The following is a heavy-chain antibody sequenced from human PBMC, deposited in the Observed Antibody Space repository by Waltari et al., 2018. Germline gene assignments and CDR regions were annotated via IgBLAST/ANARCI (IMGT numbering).Heavy chain of an antibody. CDR1: GGSIPRTGLY. Sequence: QLQLQESGPGLLKPSATLSPTCPVSGGSIPRTGLYWGWIRQPPGKGLEWIGRDLYGGATSFNPSLKSRLTMSADTSKNQFSFKLSSVTALDTAVYYCATYQSGTMLDHWGQGTLVTVSS. CDR3: ATYQSGTMLDH. D-gene: IGHD2-2*01. V-gene: IGHV4-39*01. J-gene: IGHJ4*02. CDR2: DLYGGAT.